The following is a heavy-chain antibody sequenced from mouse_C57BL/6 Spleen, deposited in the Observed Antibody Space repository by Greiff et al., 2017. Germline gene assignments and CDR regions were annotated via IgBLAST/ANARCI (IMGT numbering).Heavy chain of an antibody. Sequence: QVQLQQSGPELVKPGASVKLSCKASGYSFTSYYIHWVKQRPGQGLEWIGWIYPGSGNTKYKEKFKGKATLTADTSSSTAYMQLSSLTSEDSAVYNCARKDYYDSFDYWGQGTTLTVSS. D-gene: IGHD1-1*01. J-gene: IGHJ2*01. CDR2: IYPGSGNT. V-gene: IGHV1-66*01. CDR3: ARKDYYDSFDY. CDR1: GYSFTSYY.